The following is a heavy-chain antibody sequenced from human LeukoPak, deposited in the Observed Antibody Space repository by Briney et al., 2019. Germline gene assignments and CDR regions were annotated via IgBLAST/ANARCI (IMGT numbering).Heavy chain of an antibody. CDR1: GYTFTSYD. CDR3: ARRGYNNGFDY. V-gene: IGHV1-8*03. CDR2: MNPNSGNT. J-gene: IGHJ4*02. D-gene: IGHD2-8*01. Sequence: GASVKVSCKASGYTFTSYDINWVRQATGQGLEWMGWMNPNSGNTGYAQKFQGRVTITRNTSISTAYLQWSSLKASDTAMYYCARRGYNNGFDYWGQGTLVTVSS.